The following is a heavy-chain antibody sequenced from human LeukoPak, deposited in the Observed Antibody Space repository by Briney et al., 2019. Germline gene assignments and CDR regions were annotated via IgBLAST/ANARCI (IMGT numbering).Heavy chain of an antibody. J-gene: IGHJ6*02. V-gene: IGHV4-4*07. Sequence: PSETLSLTCTVSGGSISSYYWSWIRQPAGKGLEWIGRIYTSGSTNYNPSLKSRVTMSVDTSKNQFSLKLSSVTAADTAVYYCARGEVPHDYLRHYYYGMDVWGQGTTVTVSS. CDR2: IYTSGST. CDR1: GGSISSYY. D-gene: IGHD4-11*01. CDR3: ARGEVPHDYLRHYYYGMDV.